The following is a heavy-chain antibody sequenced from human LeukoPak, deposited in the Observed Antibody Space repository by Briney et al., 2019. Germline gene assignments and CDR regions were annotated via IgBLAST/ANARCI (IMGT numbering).Heavy chain of an antibody. CDR1: GGSFSGYY. Sequence: LSETLSLTCAVYGGSFSGYYWSWIRQPPGKGLEWIGEINHSGSTNYNPSLKSRVTISVDTSKNQFSLKLSSVTAADTAVYYCARSRGSTFGGVIVKGFDYWGQGTLVTVSS. CDR2: INHSGST. CDR3: ARSRGSTFGGVIVKGFDY. D-gene: IGHD3-16*02. J-gene: IGHJ4*02. V-gene: IGHV4-34*01.